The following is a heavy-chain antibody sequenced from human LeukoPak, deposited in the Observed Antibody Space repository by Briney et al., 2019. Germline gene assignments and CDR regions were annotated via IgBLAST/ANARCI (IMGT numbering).Heavy chain of an antibody. CDR3: ARDLGTTPYFDY. J-gene: IGHJ4*02. D-gene: IGHD2-15*01. CDR2: ITGSSIYI. Sequence: KPGGSLRLSCAAPGFTFSSYSMTWVRQAPGKGLEWVSSITGSSIYIYYADSVKGRFTISRDNAKNSLCLQMNSLRAEDTAVYYCARDLGTTPYFDYWGQGTLVTVSS. CDR1: GFTFSSYS. V-gene: IGHV3-21*01.